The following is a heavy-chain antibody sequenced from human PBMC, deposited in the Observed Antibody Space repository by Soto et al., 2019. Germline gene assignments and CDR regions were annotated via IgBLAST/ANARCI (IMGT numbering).Heavy chain of an antibody. Sequence: SETLSLTCTVSGGSLSPYYWTWIRQAPGKGLEWFGYVRYTGSTNYNPSLRGRVSMSVDTSRNQFSLKLSSVSAADTAVYYCAGHSNIWWFDYWGQGALVTVSS. V-gene: IGHV4-59*08. CDR2: VRYTGST. D-gene: IGHD6-13*01. CDR3: AGHSNIWWFDY. J-gene: IGHJ4*02. CDR1: GGSLSPYY.